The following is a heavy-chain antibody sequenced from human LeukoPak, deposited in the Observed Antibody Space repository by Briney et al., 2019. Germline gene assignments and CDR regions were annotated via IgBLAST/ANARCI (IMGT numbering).Heavy chain of an antibody. CDR1: GFTFSSYG. J-gene: IGHJ3*02. D-gene: IGHD3-16*02. V-gene: IGHV3-30*03. CDR2: VSYDGSNK. Sequence: PGGSLRLSCAASGFTFSSYGMHWVRQAPGKGLEWVAVVSYDGSNKYYADSVKGRFTISRDNSKHTLYLQMNSLRAEDTAVYYCARDEGSLSAFDIWGQGTMVTVSS. CDR3: ARDEGSLSAFDI.